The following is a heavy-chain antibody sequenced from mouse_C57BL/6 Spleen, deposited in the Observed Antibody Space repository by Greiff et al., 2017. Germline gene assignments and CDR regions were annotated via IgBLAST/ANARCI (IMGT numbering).Heavy chain of an antibody. CDR1: GYTFTDYY. CDR3: ARIGYEGFAY. CDR2: INPNNGGT. V-gene: IGHV1-26*01. Sequence: EVQLQQSGPELVKPGASVKISCKASGYTFTDYYMNWVKQSHGKSLEWIGDINPNNGGTSYNQKFKGKATLTVDKSSSTAYMELRSLTSEDSAVYYCARIGYEGFAYWGQGTLVTVSA. J-gene: IGHJ3*01. D-gene: IGHD2-2*01.